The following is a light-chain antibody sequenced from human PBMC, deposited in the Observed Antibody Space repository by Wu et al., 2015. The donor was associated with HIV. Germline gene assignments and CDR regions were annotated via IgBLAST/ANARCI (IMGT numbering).Light chain of an antibody. CDR3: QQRNNWPWT. CDR2: EAS. Sequence: EIVLTQSPVTLSLSPGERATLSCRASQSISTSLLWYQQKSGQAPRLLIYEASNRAPGIPARFSGSGSGTGFTLIISSLEPEDFAVYYCQQRNNWPWTFGRRDQRGNQ. V-gene: IGKV3-11*01. J-gene: IGKJ1*01. CDR1: QSISTS.